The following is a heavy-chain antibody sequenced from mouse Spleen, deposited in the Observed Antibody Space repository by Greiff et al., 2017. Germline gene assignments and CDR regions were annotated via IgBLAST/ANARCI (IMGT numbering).Heavy chain of an antibody. V-gene: IGHV1-15*01. CDR1: GYTFTDYE. CDR2: IDPETGGT. J-gene: IGHJ2*01. D-gene: IGHD1-1*01. CDR3: TRSRVYYGYFDY. Sequence: QVQLKQSGAELVRPGASVTLSCKASGYTFTDYEMHWVKQTPVHGLEWIGAIDPETGGTAYNQKFKGKAILTADKSSSTAYMELRSLTSEDSAVYYCTRSRVYYGYFDYWGQGTTLTVSS.